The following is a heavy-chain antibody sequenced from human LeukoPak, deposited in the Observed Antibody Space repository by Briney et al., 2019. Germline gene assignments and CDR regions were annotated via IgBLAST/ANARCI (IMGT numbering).Heavy chain of an antibody. CDR1: GGSISGYY. Sequence: SETLSLTCSVSGGSISGYYWTWIRQPAGKGLEWIGRVYTSGSTHYNPSLKTRLTMSVDTSKNQFSLKLGSVTAADTAVYYCARLMAGTTTAFDIWGQGTMVTVSS. CDR3: ARLMAGTTTAFDI. D-gene: IGHD1-7*01. V-gene: IGHV4-4*07. J-gene: IGHJ3*02. CDR2: VYTSGST.